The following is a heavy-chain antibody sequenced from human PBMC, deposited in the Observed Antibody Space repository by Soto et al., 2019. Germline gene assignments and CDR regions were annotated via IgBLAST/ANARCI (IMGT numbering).Heavy chain of an antibody. CDR1: GFTLSSYG. CDR2: ISYDGSNK. J-gene: IGHJ3*02. D-gene: IGHD6-13*01. CDR3: ANIPYSWYGADAFDI. Sequence: QVQLVESGGDVVQPGRSLRLSCAASGFTLSSYGMHWVRQAAGKGLEWVAVISYDGSNKYYADSVKGRFTISRDNSKNTLYLQMNSLRAEDTSVYYCANIPYSWYGADAFDIWGQGTLVTVSS. V-gene: IGHV3-30*18.